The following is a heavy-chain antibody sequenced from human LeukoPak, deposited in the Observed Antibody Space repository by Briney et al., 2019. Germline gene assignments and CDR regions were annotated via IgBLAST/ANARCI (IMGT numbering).Heavy chain of an antibody. J-gene: IGHJ4*02. Sequence: ASVKVSCKASGGTFHSNAVSWIRQAPGQGLEWMGGIIPILGTANYAQKFQGKVTITADESTSTAYMEMSSLRSEDTAMYYCAKSRGSYWVPGFDYWGQGTLVTVSS. V-gene: IGHV1-69*13. CDR1: GGTFHSNA. CDR2: IIPILGTA. CDR3: AKSRGSYWVPGFDY. D-gene: IGHD1-26*01.